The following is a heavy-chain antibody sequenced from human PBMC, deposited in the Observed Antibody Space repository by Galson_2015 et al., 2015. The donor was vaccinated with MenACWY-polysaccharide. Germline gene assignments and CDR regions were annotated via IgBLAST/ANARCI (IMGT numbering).Heavy chain of an antibody. CDR3: VRGAVSSGNWFDP. D-gene: IGHD2-8*02. CDR1: GYSFTSYA. J-gene: IGHJ5*02. Sequence: SVKVSCKASGYSFTSYAMHWVRQAPGQRLEWMGWINVGTGNTRYSEEFQDRVTISRDTSASTLFVELSSLRSEDTAVYYCVRGAVSSGNWFDPGGQGTLVTVSS. V-gene: IGHV1-3*03. CDR2: INVGTGNT.